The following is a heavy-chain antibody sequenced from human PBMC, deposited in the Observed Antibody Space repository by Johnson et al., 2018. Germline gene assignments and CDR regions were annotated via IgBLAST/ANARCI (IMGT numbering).Heavy chain of an antibody. CDR1: GFTFDDYA. CDR2: ISWNSNII. V-gene: IGHV3-9*01. D-gene: IGHD3-16*01. Sequence: VQLVQSGGGLVQXGRSLRLSCAASGFTFDDYAMHWVRQAPGKGLAWVSGISWNSNIIGYADSVKGRFTISRDKAKNSLYLQMNSLRAEDTALYYCAGGLGSDYWGQGTLVTVSS. CDR3: AGGLGSDY. J-gene: IGHJ4*02.